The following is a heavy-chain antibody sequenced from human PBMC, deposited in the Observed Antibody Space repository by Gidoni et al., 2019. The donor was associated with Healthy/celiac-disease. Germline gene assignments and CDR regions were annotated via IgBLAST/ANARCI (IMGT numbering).Heavy chain of an antibody. V-gene: IGHV4-61*02. D-gene: IGHD5-18*01. CDR1: GGSISSCSYY. J-gene: IGHJ6*02. CDR3: ARGRVWDTAMVTNYYGMDV. CDR2: IYTSGST. Sequence: QVQLQESGPGLVKPSQTLSLTCTVSGGSISSCSYYWSWIRQPAGKGLEWMGRIYTSGSTNYNPSLKSRVTISVDTSKNQFSLKLSSVTAADTAVYYCARGRVWDTAMVTNYYGMDVWGQGTTVTVSS.